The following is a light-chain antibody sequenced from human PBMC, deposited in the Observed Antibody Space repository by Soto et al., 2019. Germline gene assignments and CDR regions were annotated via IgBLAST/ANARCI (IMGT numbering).Light chain of an antibody. CDR2: DVF. V-gene: IGKV1-33*01. CDR3: QQYNSYSWT. J-gene: IGKJ1*01. Sequence: DIQMTQSPSSLSASVGDRVTITCQASQDISKYLNWYQQKPGKAPKLLIYDVFNLETGVPSRFSGSGSVTHFTFTISSLQPEDVATYYCQQYNSYSWTFGQGTKVDIK. CDR1: QDISKY.